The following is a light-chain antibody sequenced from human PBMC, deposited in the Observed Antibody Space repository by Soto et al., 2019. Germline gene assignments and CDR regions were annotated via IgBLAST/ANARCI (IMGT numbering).Light chain of an antibody. Sequence: DIQMTQSLSTLSASXXDKVXITFRASQSLGRELAWYQQKPGKAPXXLIYDAYSLKSGVPSRFSGSGSGTEFTLTISSLQSEDFAVYYCQQYSKWPAFGRGTKVDIK. V-gene: IGKV1-5*01. CDR2: DAY. CDR3: QQYSKWPA. J-gene: IGKJ1*01. CDR1: QSLGRE.